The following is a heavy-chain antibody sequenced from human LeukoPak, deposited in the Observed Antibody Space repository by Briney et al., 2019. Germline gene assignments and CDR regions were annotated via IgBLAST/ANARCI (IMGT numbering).Heavy chain of an antibody. CDR2: IIPILGIA. J-gene: IGHJ4*02. D-gene: IGHD2-15*01. CDR3: ARGGLTNRYCSGGSCYGVGVDY. Sequence: SVKVSCTASGGTFSSYAISWVRQAPGQGLEWMGRIIPILGIANYAQKFQGRVTITADKSTSTAYMELSSLRSEDTAVYYCARGGLTNRYCSGGSCYGVGVDYWGQGTLVTVSS. CDR1: GGTFSSYA. V-gene: IGHV1-69*04.